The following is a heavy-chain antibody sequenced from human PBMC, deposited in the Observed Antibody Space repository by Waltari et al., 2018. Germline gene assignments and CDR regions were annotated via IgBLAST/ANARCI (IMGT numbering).Heavy chain of an antibody. V-gene: IGHV4-34*01. J-gene: IGHJ5*02. CDR2: INHSGST. CDR1: GGSFSGYC. Sequence: QVQLQQWGAGLFKPSETLSLPCPVYGGSFSGYCWSWIRQPPGKGLEWIGEINHSGSTNYNPSLKSRVTISVDTSKNQFSLKLSSVTAADTAVYYCARGVTWFDPWGQGTLVTVSS. D-gene: IGHD2-21*02. CDR3: ARGVTWFDP.